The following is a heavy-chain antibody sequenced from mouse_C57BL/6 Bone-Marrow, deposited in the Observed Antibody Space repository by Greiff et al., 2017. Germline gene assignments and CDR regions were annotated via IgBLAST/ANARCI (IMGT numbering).Heavy chain of an antibody. CDR3: ARGGRGMDY. CDR2: IYPSDSET. J-gene: IGHJ4*01. V-gene: IGHV1-61*01. Sequence: QVQLQQPGAELVRPGSSVKLSCKASGYTFTSYWMAWVKQRPGQGLEWIGNIYPSDSETHYNQKFKGKATLTVDKSSNTAYMQLSSLTSEDSAVYYCARGGRGMDYWGQGNAATVSA. CDR1: GYTFTSYW.